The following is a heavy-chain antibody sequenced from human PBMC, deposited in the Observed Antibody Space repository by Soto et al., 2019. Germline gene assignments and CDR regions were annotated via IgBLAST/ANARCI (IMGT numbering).Heavy chain of an antibody. J-gene: IGHJ5*02. V-gene: IGHV4-59*02. Sequence: SETLSLTCFVCGGSVTSHHCSWIRQFPGQGLEWIAYTSYTGNTNYNHSLQSRVTISLDTSKNKLSLKLTSMTAADTAVYYCAREMHAGFTHYFDPGGHGTLVTVSS. CDR3: AREMHAGFTHYFDP. CDR2: TSYTGNT. D-gene: IGHD1-26*01. CDR1: GGSVTSHH.